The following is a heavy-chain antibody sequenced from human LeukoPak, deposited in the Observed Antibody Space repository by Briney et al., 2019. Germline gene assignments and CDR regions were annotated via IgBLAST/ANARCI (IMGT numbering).Heavy chain of an antibody. CDR1: GGSISSSSYY. D-gene: IGHD2-15*01. J-gene: IGHJ4*02. Sequence: SETLSLTCTVSGGSISSSSYYWGWIRQPPGTGLEWIGSIYYSGSTYYNPSLKSRVTISGDTSKNQFSLKLTSVTAADTAMYYCASPPFYCSGGSCYSTPFDSWGQGTLVTVSS. V-gene: IGHV4-39*07. CDR3: ASPPFYCSGGSCYSTPFDS. CDR2: IYYSGST.